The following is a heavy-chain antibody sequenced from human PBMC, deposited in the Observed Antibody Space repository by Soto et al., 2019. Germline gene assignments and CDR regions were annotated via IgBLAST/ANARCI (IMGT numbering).Heavy chain of an antibody. V-gene: IGHV4-59*01. D-gene: IGHD2-2*01. CDR3: ARDRQVVPASDAFDI. J-gene: IGHJ3*02. CDR2: IYYSGST. CDR1: GGSISSYY. Sequence: SSETLSLTCTVSGGSISSYYWSWIRQPPGKGLEWIGYIYYSGSTNYNPSLKSRVTISVDTSKNQFSLKLSSVTAADTAVYYCARDRQVVPASDAFDIWGQGTMVTVSS.